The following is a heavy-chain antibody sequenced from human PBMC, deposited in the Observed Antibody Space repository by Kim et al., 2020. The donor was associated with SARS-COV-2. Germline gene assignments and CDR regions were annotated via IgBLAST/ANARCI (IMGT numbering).Heavy chain of an antibody. CDR3: AREDGYCSGGTCYLLDFDC. V-gene: IGHV4-38-2*02. CDR1: GYSITSGYY. Sequence: SDTLSLTCTVSGYSITSGYYWGWIRQPPGKGLEWIGSIYHSGSTFYSSSLKSRVTISADTSKNQFSLKLSSVTAADTAVYYCAREDGYCSGGTCYLLDFDCWGQGTLVTVSS. J-gene: IGHJ4*02. D-gene: IGHD2-15*01. CDR2: IYHSGST.